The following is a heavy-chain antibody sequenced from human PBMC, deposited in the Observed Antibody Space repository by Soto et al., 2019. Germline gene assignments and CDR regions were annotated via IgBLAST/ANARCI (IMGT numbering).Heavy chain of an antibody. D-gene: IGHD4-17*01. CDR1: GFTFSNAW. Sequence: PGGSLRLSCAASGFTFSNAWMNWGRQAPGKGLEWVGRIKSKTDGGTTDYAAPVKGRFTISRDDAKNTLYLQMNSLKTEDTAVYSCTPVGRDYPQNSFDMVDWGDGPRVTV. CDR2: IKSKTDGGTT. V-gene: IGHV3-15*07. CDR3: TPVGRDYPQNSFDMVD. J-gene: IGHJ6*02.